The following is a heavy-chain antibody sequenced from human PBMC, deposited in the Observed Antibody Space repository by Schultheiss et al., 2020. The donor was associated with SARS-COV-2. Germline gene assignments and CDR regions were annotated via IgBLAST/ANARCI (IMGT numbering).Heavy chain of an antibody. V-gene: IGHV6-1*01. J-gene: IGHJ4*02. CDR2: TYYRSKWYN. D-gene: IGHD6-19*01. CDR1: GDSVSSNSAA. Sequence: SQTLSLTCAISGDSVSSNSAAWTWIRQSPSRGLEWLARTYYRSKWYNDYAVSVKSRITIDPDTSKNQFSLQLNSVTPEDAAVYYCARENLVGGWLTPDYWGQGILVTVSS. CDR3: ARENLVGGWLTPDY.